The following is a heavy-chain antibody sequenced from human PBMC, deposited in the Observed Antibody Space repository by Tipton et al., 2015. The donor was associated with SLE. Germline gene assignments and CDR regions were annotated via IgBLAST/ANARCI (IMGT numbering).Heavy chain of an antibody. J-gene: IGHJ4*02. Sequence: TLSLTCTVSGGSVSTGSYYWDWIRQPPGKGLEWIGEINHSGSTKYNPSLKSRVTISVDTSKQQFSLKESSVTAADTAVYYCARPHLYYDDGSDFGYWGQGTLVTVSS. CDR1: GGSVSTGSYY. D-gene: IGHD3-22*01. CDR2: INHSGST. V-gene: IGHV4-39*01. CDR3: ARPHLYYDDGSDFGY.